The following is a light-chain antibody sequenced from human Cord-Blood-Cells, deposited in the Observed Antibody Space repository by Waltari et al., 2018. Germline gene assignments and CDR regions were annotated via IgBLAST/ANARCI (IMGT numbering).Light chain of an antibody. J-gene: IGLJ3*02. V-gene: IGLV2-14*03. CDR2: DVS. Sequence: QSALTQPASVSGSPGQSITIPCTGTSSDVGGYNYVSWYQQHPGKAPKLMIYDVSNRPTGVSTRFSGSKAGHTASRTISGLQAEDEADYCCSSYTSSSTWVFGGGTKLPVL. CDR1: SSDVGGYNY. CDR3: SSYTSSSTWV.